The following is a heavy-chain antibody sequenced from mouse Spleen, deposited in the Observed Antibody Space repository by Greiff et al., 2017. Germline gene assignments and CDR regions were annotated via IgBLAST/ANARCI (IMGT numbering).Heavy chain of an antibody. V-gene: IGHV1-62-2*01. CDR3: ARHDYYGYDWFAY. CDR1: GYTFTEYT. D-gene: IGHD1-2*01. CDR2: FYPGSGSI. J-gene: IGHJ3*01. Sequence: QVQLKESGAELVKPGASVKLSCKASGYTFTEYTIHWVKQRSGQGLEWIGWFYPGSGSIKYNEKFKDKATLTADKSSSTVYMELSRLTSEDSAVYFCARHDYYGYDWFAYWGQGTLVTVSA.